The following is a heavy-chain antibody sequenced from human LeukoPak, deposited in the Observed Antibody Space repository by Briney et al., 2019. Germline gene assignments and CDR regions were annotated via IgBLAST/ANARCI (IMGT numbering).Heavy chain of an antibody. Sequence: SETLSLTCAVYGGSFSGYYWSWIRQPPGKGLEWIGEISHSGSTNYNPSLKSRVIISVDTSKNQFSLKLSSVTAADTAVYYCARGGYFDYWGQGTLVTVSS. CDR2: ISHSGST. CDR3: ARGGYFDY. J-gene: IGHJ4*02. V-gene: IGHV4-34*01. CDR1: GGSFSGYY.